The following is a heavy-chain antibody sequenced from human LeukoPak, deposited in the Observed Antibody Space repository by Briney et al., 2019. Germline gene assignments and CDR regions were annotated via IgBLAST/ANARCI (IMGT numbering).Heavy chain of an antibody. CDR3: GRDGRQDSSGYYCFDP. CDR1: GGSISSSNW. CDR2: IYHSGST. D-gene: IGHD3-22*01. V-gene: IGHV4-4*02. J-gene: IGHJ5*02. Sequence: SETLSLTCAVSGGSISSSNWWSWVRQPPGKGLEWIGSIYHSGSTYYNPSLKSRVTISVDTSKNQFSLKLSSVTAADTAVYYCGRDGRQDSSGYYCFDPWGQGTQVTVSS.